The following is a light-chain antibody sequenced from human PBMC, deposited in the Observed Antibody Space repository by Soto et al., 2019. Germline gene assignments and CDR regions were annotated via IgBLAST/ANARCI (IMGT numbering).Light chain of an antibody. V-gene: IGLV2-14*01. CDR2: EVS. J-gene: IGLJ1*01. CDR1: SSDVGGYNY. CDR3: SSYTSSSTPDV. Sequence: QSALPQPASVSGSPGPSITISCTGTSSDVGGYNYVSWYQQHPGKAPILMIYEVSNRPSGVSNLFSGSKSGNTASLTISGLQAEDEADYYCSSYTSSSTPDVFGTGTKLTVL.